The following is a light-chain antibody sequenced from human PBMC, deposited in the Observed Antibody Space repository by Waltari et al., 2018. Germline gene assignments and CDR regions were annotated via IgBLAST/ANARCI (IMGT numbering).Light chain of an antibody. CDR1: QSVSSNF. CDR3: QQYGSFWT. V-gene: IGKV3-20*01. CDR2: GAS. J-gene: IGKJ1*01. Sequence: EIVLTQSPGTLSLSPGERATLSCRASQSVSSNFLAWYQQKPGQAPRLLIYGASSRATGIPDRFSGCGSGTDFTLTISRLEPEDFAVYYCQQYGSFWTFGQGTKVEIK.